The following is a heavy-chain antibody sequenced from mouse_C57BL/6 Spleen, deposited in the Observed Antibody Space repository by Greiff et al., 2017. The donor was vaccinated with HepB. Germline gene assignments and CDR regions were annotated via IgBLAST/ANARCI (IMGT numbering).Heavy chain of an antibody. Sequence: EVQLVESGGGLVQPGGSLKLSCAASGFTFSDYYMYWVRQTPEKRLEWVAYISNGGGSTYYPDTVKGRFTISRDNAKNTLYLQMSRLKSEDTAMYYCARPGRGVYYYAMDYWGQGTSVTVSS. CDR3: ARPGRGVYYYAMDY. J-gene: IGHJ4*01. V-gene: IGHV5-12*01. CDR1: GFTFSDYY. CDR2: ISNGGGST.